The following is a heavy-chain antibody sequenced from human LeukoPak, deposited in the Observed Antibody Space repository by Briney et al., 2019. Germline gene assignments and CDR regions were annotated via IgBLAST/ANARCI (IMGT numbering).Heavy chain of an antibody. CDR2: INPNSGGT. J-gene: IGHJ4*02. V-gene: IGHV1-2*02. CDR1: GYTFTGYY. D-gene: IGHD1-20*01. CDR3: ATNWYNWNEDQLDY. Sequence: ASVKVSCKASGYTFTGYYMHWVRQAPGQGLEWMGWINPNSGGTNYAQKFQGRVTMTRDTSISTAYMELSRLTSDDTAVYYCATNWYNWNEDQLDYWGQGTLVTVSS.